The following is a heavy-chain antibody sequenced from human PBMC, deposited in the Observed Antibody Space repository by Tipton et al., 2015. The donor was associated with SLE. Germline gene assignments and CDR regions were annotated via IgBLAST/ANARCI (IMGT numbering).Heavy chain of an antibody. Sequence: TLSLTCSVTGDSITSYYWTWIRRSPGKGLEWIGRVHPTGSPFYNPSLESRVAISVDMSKNEFSLKLTAVTAADTAVYYCAATLDVLDIWGQGTMITVSS. J-gene: IGHJ3*02. CDR3: AATLDVLDI. CDR2: VHPTGSP. CDR1: GDSITSYY. V-gene: IGHV4-4*08.